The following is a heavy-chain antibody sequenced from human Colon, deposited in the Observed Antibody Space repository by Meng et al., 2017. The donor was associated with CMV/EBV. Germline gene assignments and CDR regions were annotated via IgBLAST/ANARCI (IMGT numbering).Heavy chain of an antibody. V-gene: IGHV3-7*01. CDR1: GFTFNTYW. D-gene: IGHD3-22*01. J-gene: IGHJ4*02. CDR2: IKPDGSEQ. Sequence: GGSLRLSCAASGFTFNTYWMSWVRQAPGKGLQWVANIKPDGSEQYYVDSVKGRFTISRDNAKNSLYLEMNSLRAEDTAVYYCARGVSTMIVVAMNDWGQGTLVTVSS. CDR3: ARGVSTMIVVAMND.